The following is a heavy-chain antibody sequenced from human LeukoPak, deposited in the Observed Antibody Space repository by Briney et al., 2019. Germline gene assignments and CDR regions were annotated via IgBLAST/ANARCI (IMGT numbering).Heavy chain of an antibody. CDR1: GFSLSSYG. J-gene: IGHJ2*01. D-gene: IGHD3-16*01. Sequence: GGSLRLSCAASGFSLSSYGMHWVRQAPGKGLEWVAFIRNDGSSKQYTDSVKGRFTISRDNSKNTLYLQMNSLKSEDTAVYFCARGERYIDLWGRGTLVTVSS. CDR2: IRNDGSSK. CDR3: ARGERYIDL. V-gene: IGHV3-30*02.